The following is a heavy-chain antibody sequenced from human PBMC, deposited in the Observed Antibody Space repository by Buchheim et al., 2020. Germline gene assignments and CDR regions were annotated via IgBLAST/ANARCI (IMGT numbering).Heavy chain of an antibody. CDR1: GGSISSYY. Sequence: QVQLQESGPGLVKPSETLSLTCTVSGGSISSYYWSWIRQPPGKGLEWIGYIYYSGSTNYNPSLKSRVTISVDTSKNKFSLKLSSVTAADTAVYYCARSAQFWDIVVVPAFDYWGQGTL. CDR2: IYYSGST. CDR3: ARSAQFWDIVVVPAFDY. D-gene: IGHD2-2*01. J-gene: IGHJ4*02. V-gene: IGHV4-59*01.